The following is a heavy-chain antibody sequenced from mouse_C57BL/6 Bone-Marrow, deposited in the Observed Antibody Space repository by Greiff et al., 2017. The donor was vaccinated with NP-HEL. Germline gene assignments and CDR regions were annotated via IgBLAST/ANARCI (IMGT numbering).Heavy chain of an antibody. CDR2: INPNNGGT. V-gene: IGHV1-22*01. CDR3: ARRGTVVVDY. J-gene: IGHJ2*01. CDR1: GYTFTDYN. D-gene: IGHD1-1*01. Sequence: EVMLVESGPELVKPGASVKMSCKASGYTFTDYNMHWVKQSHGKSLEWIGYINPNNGGTSYNQKFKGKATLTVNKSSSTAYMELRSLTSEDSAVYYCARRGTVVVDYWGQGTTLTVSS.